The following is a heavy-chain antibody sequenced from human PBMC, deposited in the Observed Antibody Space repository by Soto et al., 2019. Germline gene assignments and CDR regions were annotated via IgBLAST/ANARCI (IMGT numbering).Heavy chain of an antibody. V-gene: IGHV3-64*02. CDR1: GFTFSSYA. Sequence: GGSLRLSCAASGFTFSSYAMHWARQAPGKGLEYVSAISSNGGSTYYADSVKGRFTISRGNSKNTLYLQMGSLRAEDMAVYYCARESTRGYYFDYWGQGTLVTVSS. CDR2: ISSNGGST. CDR3: ARESTRGYYFDY. J-gene: IGHJ4*02. D-gene: IGHD2-2*01.